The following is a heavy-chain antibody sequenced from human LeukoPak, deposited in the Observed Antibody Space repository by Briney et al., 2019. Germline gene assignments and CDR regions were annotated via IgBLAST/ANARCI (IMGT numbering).Heavy chain of an antibody. CDR2: IIPIFGTA. J-gene: IGHJ3*02. CDR1: GGTFSSYA. D-gene: IGHD2-2*01. CDR3: ARDRGSSAPSDAFDI. V-gene: IGHV1-69*13. Sequence: SVKVSCKASGGTFSSYAISWVRQAPGQGLEWMGGIIPIFGTANYAQKFQGRVTITADESTSTAYMELSSLSSEDTAVYYCARDRGSSAPSDAFDIWGQGTMVTVPS.